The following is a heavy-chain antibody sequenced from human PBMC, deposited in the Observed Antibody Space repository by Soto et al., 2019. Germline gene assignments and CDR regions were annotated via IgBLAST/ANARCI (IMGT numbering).Heavy chain of an antibody. V-gene: IGHV3-48*01. D-gene: IGHD2-21*01. CDR1: GFTFSSYS. CDR3: ASRGGENANYYYYYYMDV. J-gene: IGHJ6*03. CDR2: ISSSSSTI. Sequence: GGSLRLSCAASGFTFSSYSMNWVRQAPGKGLEWVSYISSSSSTIYYADSVKGRFTISRDNAKNSLYLQMNSLRAEDTAVYYCASRGGENANYYYYYYMDVWGKGTTVTVSS.